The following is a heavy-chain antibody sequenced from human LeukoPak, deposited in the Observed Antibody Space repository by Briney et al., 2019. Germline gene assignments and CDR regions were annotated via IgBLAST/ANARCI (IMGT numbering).Heavy chain of an antibody. Sequence: SETLSLTCNVSGDSISRYYWSWIRQTPGKGLQWIGYIYHAGNTNYNPSLKSRVTISVDTSKNQFSLKLSSVTAADTAVYYCARARYYYYYYMDVWGKGTTVTVSS. CDR3: ARARYYYYYYMDV. D-gene: IGHD1-14*01. CDR2: IYHAGNT. J-gene: IGHJ6*03. CDR1: GDSISRYY. V-gene: IGHV4-59*01.